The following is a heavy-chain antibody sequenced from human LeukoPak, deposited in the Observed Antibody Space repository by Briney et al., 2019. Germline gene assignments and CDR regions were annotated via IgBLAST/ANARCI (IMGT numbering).Heavy chain of an antibody. CDR3: ATPQARPTAYYYYGMDV. Sequence: GGSLRLSCAASGFTVSNNYMSWVRQAPGKGLEWVSVIFSGGGTYYADSVKGRFTISRDNAKNSLYLQMNSLRAEDTAVYYCATPQARPTAYYYYGMDVWGQGTTVTVSS. V-gene: IGHV3-53*01. CDR2: IFSGGGT. J-gene: IGHJ6*02. D-gene: IGHD5-18*01. CDR1: GFTVSNNY.